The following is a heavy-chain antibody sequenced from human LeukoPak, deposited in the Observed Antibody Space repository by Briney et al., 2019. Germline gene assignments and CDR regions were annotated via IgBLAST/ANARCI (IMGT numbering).Heavy chain of an antibody. CDR3: ASGWSSSWYGRY. D-gene: IGHD6-13*01. CDR1: GGTFSSYA. V-gene: IGHV1-18*01. Sequence: ASVKVSCKASGGTFSSYAISWVRQAPGQGLEWMGWISAYNGNTNYAQKLQGRVTMTTDTSTSTAYMELRSLRSDDTAVYYRASGWSSSWYGRYWGQGTLVTVSS. CDR2: ISAYNGNT. J-gene: IGHJ4*02.